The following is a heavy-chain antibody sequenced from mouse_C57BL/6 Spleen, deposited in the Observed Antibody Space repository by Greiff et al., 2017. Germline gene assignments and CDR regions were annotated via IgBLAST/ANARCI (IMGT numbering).Heavy chain of an antibody. V-gene: IGHV1-74*01. Sequence: QVQLQQPGAELVKPGASVKVSCKASGYTFTSYWMHWVKQRPGQGLEWIGRIHPSDSDTNYNQKFKGKATLTVAKSSSTAYMQLSSLTSEDSAVYYCAIPLHYYGSSYDGYFDVWGTGTTVTVSS. J-gene: IGHJ1*03. CDR1: GYTFTSYW. CDR3: AIPLHYYGSSYDGYFDV. D-gene: IGHD1-1*01. CDR2: IHPSDSDT.